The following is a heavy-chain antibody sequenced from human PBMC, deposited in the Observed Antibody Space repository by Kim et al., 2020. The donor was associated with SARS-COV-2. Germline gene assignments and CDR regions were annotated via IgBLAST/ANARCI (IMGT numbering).Heavy chain of an antibody. J-gene: IGHJ6*02. V-gene: IGHV3-7*01. CDR2: KQDGSEK. Sequence: KQDGSEKYYVDSVKGRFTISRDNAKNSLYLQMNSLRAEDTAVYYCARLNVWGQGTTVTVSS. CDR3: ARLNV.